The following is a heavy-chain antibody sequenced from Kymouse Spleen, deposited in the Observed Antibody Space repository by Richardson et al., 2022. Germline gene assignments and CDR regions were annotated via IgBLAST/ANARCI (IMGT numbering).Heavy chain of an antibody. CDR1: GFTFSSYG. CDR3: AREGTMVRGVHDAFDI. CDR2: IWYDGSNK. D-gene: IGHD3-10*01. V-gene: IGHV3-33*01. J-gene: IGHJ3*02. Sequence: QVQLVESGGGVVQPGRSLRLSCAASGFTFSSYGMHWVRQAPGKGLEWVAVIWYDGSNKYYADSVKGRFTISRDNSKNTLYLQMNSLRAEDTAVYYCAREGTMVRGVHDAFDIWGQGTMVTVSS.